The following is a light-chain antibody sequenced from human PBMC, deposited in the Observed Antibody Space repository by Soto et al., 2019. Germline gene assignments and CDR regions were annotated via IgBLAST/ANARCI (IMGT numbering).Light chain of an antibody. V-gene: IGKV3-15*01. J-gene: IGKJ1*01. Sequence: ETVMTQSPATLSVSPGERATLSCRASQSVSSKLAWYQKKPGQAPRLLIYDASTRATGIPARFSGSGSETEFTLTISSLQSEDFAVYYCQQYSDWPPWTFGQGTKVEIK. CDR1: QSVSSK. CDR3: QQYSDWPPWT. CDR2: DAS.